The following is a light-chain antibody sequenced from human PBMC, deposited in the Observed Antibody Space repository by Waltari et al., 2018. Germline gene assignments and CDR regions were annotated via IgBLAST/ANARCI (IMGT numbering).Light chain of an antibody. V-gene: IGLV2-8*01. J-gene: IGLJ2*01. CDR1: SSDVGGYNY. CDR3: TSYAGSHNWV. Sequence: QSALTQPPSASGSPGPSVTISCTATSSDVGGYNYVSWYQHHPGKAPKLMISEVNKRPSGVPDRFSGSKSGNTASLTVSGLQADDEADYYCTSYAGSHNWVFGGGTKLTVL. CDR2: EVN.